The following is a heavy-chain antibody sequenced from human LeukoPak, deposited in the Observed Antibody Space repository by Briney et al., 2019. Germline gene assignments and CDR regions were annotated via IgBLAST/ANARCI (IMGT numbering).Heavy chain of an antibody. CDR1: GFTFSDYY. CDR3: ARDGTVVRGSFYPYYYYGMDV. J-gene: IGHJ6*02. Sequence: GGSLRLSCAASGFTFSDYYMSWIRQAPGKGLEWVSYISGSTIYYADSVKGRFTISRDNAKNSLYLQMNSLRAEDTAVYYCARDGTVVRGSFYPYYYYGMDVWGQGTTVTVSS. D-gene: IGHD3-10*01. CDR2: ISGSTI. V-gene: IGHV3-11*01.